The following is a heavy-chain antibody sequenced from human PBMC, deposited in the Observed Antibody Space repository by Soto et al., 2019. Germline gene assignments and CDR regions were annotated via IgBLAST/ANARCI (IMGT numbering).Heavy chain of an antibody. CDR2: ISPYTGNT. D-gene: IGHD6-19*01. V-gene: IGHV1-18*01. J-gene: IGHJ5*02. CDR3: VRVTYSGWRNWLDP. Sequence: ASVKVSCKASGYIFVNYGIAWVRQAPGQGLEWMGWISPYTGNTHSASKVQGRLTMTTDTSTSTAYMELGSLTSDDTAVYYCVRVTYSGWRNWLDPWGQRNPVPVS. CDR1: GYIFVNYG.